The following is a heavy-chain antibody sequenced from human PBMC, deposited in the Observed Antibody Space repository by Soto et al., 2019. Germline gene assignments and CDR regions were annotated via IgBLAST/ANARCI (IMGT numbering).Heavy chain of an antibody. CDR3: AKVSVVVLAAGDWFDP. J-gene: IGHJ5*02. CDR2: ISGNSGST. D-gene: IGHD2-15*01. Sequence: EVQLLESGGGLVQPGGSLRLSCAASGFSFSTYAMSWVRQAPGKGLEWVSGISGNSGSTYYADSVKGRFTVSRDNSKNTVYLQMNSLRVDDTAVYYCAKVSVVVLAAGDWFDPWGQGTLVTGSS. V-gene: IGHV3-23*01. CDR1: GFSFSTYA.